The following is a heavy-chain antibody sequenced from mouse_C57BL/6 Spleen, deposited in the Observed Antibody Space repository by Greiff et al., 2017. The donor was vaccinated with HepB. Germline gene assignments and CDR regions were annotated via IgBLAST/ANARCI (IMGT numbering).Heavy chain of an antibody. CDR1: GFSLTSYA. J-gene: IGHJ1*03. V-gene: IGHV2-9-1*01. CDR3: ATPCYGSSPWYFDV. Sequence: VKLMESGPGLVAPSQSLSITCTVSGFSLTSYAISWVRQPPGKGLEWLGVIWTGGGTNYNSALKSRLSISKDNSKSQVFLKMNSLQTDDTARYYCATPCYGSSPWYFDVWGTGTTVTVSS. CDR2: IWTGGGT. D-gene: IGHD1-1*01.